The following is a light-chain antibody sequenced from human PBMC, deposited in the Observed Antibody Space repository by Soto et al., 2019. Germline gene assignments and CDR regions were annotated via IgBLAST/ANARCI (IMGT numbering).Light chain of an antibody. CDR2: AAS. CDR3: QQYGSFPAT. J-gene: IGKJ1*01. Sequence: DIQMTQSPSSLSASVGDRVTITCRASQGISRWIAWYQLKPGKAPKSLIYAASTLQSGVPSRFSGSGSGTHFPLTVSSVQPEDAATYYCQQYGSFPATFGQGTKVEI. CDR1: QGISRW. V-gene: IGKV1D-16*01.